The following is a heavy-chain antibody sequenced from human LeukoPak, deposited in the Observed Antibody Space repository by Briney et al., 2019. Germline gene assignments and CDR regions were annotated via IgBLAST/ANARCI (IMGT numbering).Heavy chain of an antibody. V-gene: IGHV4-39*02. CDR2: IYDSGST. Sequence: SETLSLTCTVSGGSISSTTYYWGWIRQPPGKGLEWIGTIYDSGSTYYTPSHKSRVTISVDTSKNQFSLKLSSVTAADTAVYYCARDAHSDYGDFKGGVDYWGQGTLVTVSS. J-gene: IGHJ4*02. CDR1: GGSISSTTYY. D-gene: IGHD4-17*01. CDR3: ARDAHSDYGDFKGGVDY.